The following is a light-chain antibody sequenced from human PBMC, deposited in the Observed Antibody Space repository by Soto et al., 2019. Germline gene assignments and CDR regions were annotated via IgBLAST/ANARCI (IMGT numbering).Light chain of an antibody. Sequence: QSALTQPASVSGSPGQSITISCTGTSSDVGRYNYVSWYQQHPGKAPKLMIYEVSNRPSGVSNRFSGSKSGNTASLTISGLQAEDEADDYCSSYTSSSTYVFGTGTKVTVL. CDR3: SSYTSSSTYV. CDR2: EVS. V-gene: IGLV2-14*01. J-gene: IGLJ1*01. CDR1: SSDVGRYNY.